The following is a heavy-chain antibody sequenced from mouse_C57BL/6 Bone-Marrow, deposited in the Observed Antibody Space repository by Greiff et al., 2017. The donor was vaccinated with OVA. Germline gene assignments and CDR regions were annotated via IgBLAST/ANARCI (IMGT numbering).Heavy chain of an antibody. D-gene: IGHD1-1*01. CDR2: IDPSDSYT. CDR1: GYTFTSYW. Sequence: VQLQQPGAELVMPGASVKLSCKASGYTFTSYWMHWVKQRPGQGLEWIGEIDPSDSYTNYNQKFKGKSTLTVDKSSSTAYMQLSSLTSEDSAVYYCARLGYGSPWFAYWGQGTLVTVSA. CDR3: ARLGYGSPWFAY. J-gene: IGHJ3*01. V-gene: IGHV1-69*01.